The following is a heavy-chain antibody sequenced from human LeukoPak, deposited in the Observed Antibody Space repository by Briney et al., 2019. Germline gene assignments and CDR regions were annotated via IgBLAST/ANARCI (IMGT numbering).Heavy chain of an antibody. D-gene: IGHD3-22*01. Sequence: GGSLRLSCAASGFTFSSYAMSWVRQAPGKGLEWVSAISGSGGNTYYADSVKGRFTISRDNSKNTLYLQMNSLRAEDTAVYYCAKGYYDSSGYYFDDWGQGTLVTVSS. J-gene: IGHJ4*02. CDR3: AKGYYDSSGYYFDD. CDR1: GFTFSSYA. V-gene: IGHV3-23*01. CDR2: ISGSGGNT.